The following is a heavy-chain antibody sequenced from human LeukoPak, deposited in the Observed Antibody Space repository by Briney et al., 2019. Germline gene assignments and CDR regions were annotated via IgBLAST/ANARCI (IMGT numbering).Heavy chain of an antibody. Sequence: GSSVKVSCKASGGTFSSYAISWVRQAPGQGLEWMGRIIPIFGIANYAQKFQGRVTITADKSTSTAYMELSSLRSEDTAVYYCSRTYGGNLNDAFDIWGQGTMVTVSS. CDR3: SRTYGGNLNDAFDI. D-gene: IGHD4-23*01. CDR1: GGTFSSYA. V-gene: IGHV1-69*04. J-gene: IGHJ3*02. CDR2: IIPIFGIA.